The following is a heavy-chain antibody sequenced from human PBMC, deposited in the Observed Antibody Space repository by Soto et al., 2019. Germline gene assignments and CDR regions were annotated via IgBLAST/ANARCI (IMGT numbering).Heavy chain of an antibody. Sequence: HPGGSLRLSCAASGFTFSSYAMSWVRQAPGKGLEWVSAISGSGGSTYYADSVKGRFTISRDNSKNTLYLQMNSLRAEDTAVYYCAKDGGIYGDYFDYWGQGTLVTVSS. V-gene: IGHV3-23*01. J-gene: IGHJ4*02. CDR3: AKDGGIYGDYFDY. CDR2: ISGSGGST. D-gene: IGHD4-17*01. CDR1: GFTFSSYA.